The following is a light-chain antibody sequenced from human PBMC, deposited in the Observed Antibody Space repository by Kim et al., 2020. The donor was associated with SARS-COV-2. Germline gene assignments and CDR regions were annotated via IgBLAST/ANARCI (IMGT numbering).Light chain of an antibody. CDR2: DVS. CDR3: SSYTSSNTIGI. CDR1: RSDVGGYNY. J-gene: IGLJ2*01. Sequence: QSITISCTGTRSDVGGYNYVSWYQQHPGKAPKIMIYDVSHRPSGVSNRFSGSKSGNTASLTISGLQAEDEADYYCSSYTSSNTIGIFGGGTQLTVL. V-gene: IGLV2-14*03.